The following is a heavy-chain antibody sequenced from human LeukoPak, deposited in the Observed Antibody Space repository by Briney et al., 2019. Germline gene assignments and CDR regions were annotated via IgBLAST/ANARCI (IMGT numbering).Heavy chain of an antibody. CDR1: AYSISSAYY. CDR3: ARDRGHTVSALDWFDP. Sequence: SETLSLTCTVSAYSISSAYYWGWIRQPPGQGLEWIGSIYLSGSTYYNPSLKSRVTISVDTSKNQFSLRLTSVTAADTAVYYCARDRGHTVSALDWFDPWGQGTLVTVSS. CDR2: IYLSGST. J-gene: IGHJ5*02. V-gene: IGHV4-38-2*02. D-gene: IGHD4-11*01.